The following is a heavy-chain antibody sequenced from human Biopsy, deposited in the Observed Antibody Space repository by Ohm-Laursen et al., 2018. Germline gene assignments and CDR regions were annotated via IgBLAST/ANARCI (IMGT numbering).Heavy chain of an antibody. D-gene: IGHD6-19*01. CDR2: INPSGSTT. Sequence: ASVKVSCKAPGYSFTSYYMHRVRQAPGQGLEWMGMINPSGSTTSYPQIFQGRVTMTRDTSKSTVYMELSSLRSADTAVYFCARNTGWYGDLYYFDYWGQGTLVTVSS. CDR1: GYSFTSYY. V-gene: IGHV1-46*01. J-gene: IGHJ4*02. CDR3: ARNTGWYGDLYYFDY.